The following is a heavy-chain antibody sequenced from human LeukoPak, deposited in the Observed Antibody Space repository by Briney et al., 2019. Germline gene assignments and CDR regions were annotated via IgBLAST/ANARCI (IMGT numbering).Heavy chain of an antibody. D-gene: IGHD2-2*02. Sequence: PSETLSLTCAVYGGSFRGYYWSWIRQPPGKGLEWIGEINHSGSTNYNPSLKSRVTISVDTSKNQFSLKLSSVTAADTAVYYCALGRPATAIPGDYWGQGTLVTVSS. CDR1: GGSFRGYY. V-gene: IGHV4-34*01. J-gene: IGHJ4*02. CDR3: ALGRPATAIPGDY. CDR2: INHSGST.